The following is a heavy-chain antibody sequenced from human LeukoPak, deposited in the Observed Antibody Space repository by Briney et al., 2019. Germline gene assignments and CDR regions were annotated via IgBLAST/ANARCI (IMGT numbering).Heavy chain of an antibody. J-gene: IGHJ4*02. CDR1: GYTFTSYD. V-gene: IGHV1-8*01. Sequence: ASVTVSCKASGYTFTSYDIDWVRQATGQGLEWMGWMNPNSGNTGYAQKFQGRVTMTRNTSISTAYMELSSLRSEDTAVYYCARGRFAGYTFYYWGQGTLVTVSS. CDR2: MNPNSGNT. D-gene: IGHD5-24*01. CDR3: ARGRFAGYTFYY.